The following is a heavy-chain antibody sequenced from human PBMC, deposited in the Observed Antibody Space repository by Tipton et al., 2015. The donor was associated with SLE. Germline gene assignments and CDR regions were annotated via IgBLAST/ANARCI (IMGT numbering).Heavy chain of an antibody. V-gene: IGHV4-38-2*01. CDR2: VYTSGST. Sequence: TLSLTCAVSGYSIRSGYYWGWIRQPPGKGLEWIGYVYTSGSTIYNPSLKSRVTISVDTSKNQVSLKLNSVTAADTAVYYCARGKTRVEYWGQGTLVTVSS. CDR1: GYSIRSGYY. CDR3: ARGKTRVEY. D-gene: IGHD1-14*01. J-gene: IGHJ4*02.